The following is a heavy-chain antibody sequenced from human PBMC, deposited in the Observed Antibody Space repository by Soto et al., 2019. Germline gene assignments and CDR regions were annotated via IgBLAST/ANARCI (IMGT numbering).Heavy chain of an antibody. D-gene: IGHD2-15*01. CDR2: IYYDGSGS. CDR1: GFTFRDYG. CDR3: VRDDCSGGTCYGGY. V-gene: IGHV3-33*01. Sequence: QVQLVESGGGVVQPGGSLSLSCEASGFTFRDYGFHWVGKAPGKGLEWVAVIYYDGSGSDYEDSVRGRFIFSRDISTNTLYLQMNSLRAEDTAVYYCVRDDCSGGTCYGGYWGQGTLVTVSS. J-gene: IGHJ4*02.